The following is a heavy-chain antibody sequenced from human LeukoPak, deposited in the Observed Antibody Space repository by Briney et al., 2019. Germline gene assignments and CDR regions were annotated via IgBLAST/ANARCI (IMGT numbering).Heavy chain of an antibody. CDR1: GFTFSSYW. CDR2: IKRDGSEK. D-gene: IGHD3-10*01. V-gene: IGHV3-7*05. CDR3: ARARDYGSGKANAFDI. J-gene: IGHJ3*02. Sequence: GGSLRLSCAASGFTFSSYWMSWVRQAPGKGLEWVANIKRDGSEKYYVDSVKGRFTISRDNADNSLYLRMNSLRAEDTAFYYCARARDYGSGKANAFDIWGQGTMVTVSS.